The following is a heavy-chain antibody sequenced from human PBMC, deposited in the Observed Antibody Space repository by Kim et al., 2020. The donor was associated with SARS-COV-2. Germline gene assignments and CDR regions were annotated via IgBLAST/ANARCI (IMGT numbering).Heavy chain of an antibody. V-gene: IGHV3-33*01. CDR3: ARDQVAARARRSYWYLDL. CDR2: IWYDGSNK. Sequence: GGSLRLSCAASGFTFSSYGMHWVRQAPGKGLEWVAVIWYDGSNKYYADSVKGRFTISRDNSKNTLYLQMNSLRAEDTAVYYCARDQVAARARRSYWYLDLWGRGTLVTVSS. D-gene: IGHD6-6*01. CDR1: GFTFSSYG. J-gene: IGHJ2*01.